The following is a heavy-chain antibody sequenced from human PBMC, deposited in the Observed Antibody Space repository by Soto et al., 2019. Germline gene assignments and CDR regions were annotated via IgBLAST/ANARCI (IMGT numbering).Heavy chain of an antibody. CDR1: GYTFSNYD. Sequence: QVQLVQSGAEVKKPGASVKVSCKASGYTFSNYDVNWVRLATGQGPEWMGGMNPKSGTTVYAQKFQGRVTLTRNTSISTVYMELSSLTSEDTAVYHCATCTSSYCTSISQLADWGQGTLVTVSS. CDR2: MNPKSGTT. D-gene: IGHD2-2*01. V-gene: IGHV1-8*01. J-gene: IGHJ4*02. CDR3: ATCTSSYCTSISQLAD.